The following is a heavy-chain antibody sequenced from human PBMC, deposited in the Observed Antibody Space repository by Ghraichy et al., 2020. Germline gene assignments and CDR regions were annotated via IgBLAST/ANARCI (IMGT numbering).Heavy chain of an antibody. V-gene: IGHV4-39*01. J-gene: IGHJ1*01. Sequence: SETLSLTCTVSGGSISSSSYYWGWIRQPPGKGLEWIGSIYYSGSTYYNPSLKSRVTISVDTSKNQFSLKLSSVTAADTAVYYCARHHSAWELLRPIEYFQHWGQGTLVTVSS. CDR2: IYYSGST. CDR3: ARHHSAWELLRPIEYFQH. CDR1: GGSISSSSYY. D-gene: IGHD1-26*01.